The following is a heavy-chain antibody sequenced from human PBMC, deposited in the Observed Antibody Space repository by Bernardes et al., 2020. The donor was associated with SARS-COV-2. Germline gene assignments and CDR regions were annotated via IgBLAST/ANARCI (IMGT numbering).Heavy chain of an antibody. J-gene: IGHJ6*02. CDR2: IYYSGST. V-gene: IGHV4-59*05. CDR1: GASIHNYY. Sequence: SETLSLTCTVSGASIHNYYWTWIRQPPGKGLEWIGSIYYSGSTYYNPSLKSRVTISVDTSKNQFSLKLSSVTAADTAVYYCAKTWSGGSYYYYYYGMDVWGQGTTVTVSS. CDR3: AKTWSGGSYYYYYYGMDV. D-gene: IGHD3-3*01.